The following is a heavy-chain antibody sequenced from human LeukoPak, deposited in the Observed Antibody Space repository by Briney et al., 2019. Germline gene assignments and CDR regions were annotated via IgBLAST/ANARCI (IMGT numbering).Heavy chain of an antibody. CDR2: MNPNSGGT. J-gene: IGHJ4*02. V-gene: IGHV1-2*02. CDR3: ARQGSNSSGWYPVDD. CDR1: GYTFTAYY. Sequence: ASVKVSCKTSGYTFTAYYIHWLRQAPGQGLEWVGWMNPNSGGTKYAQTFQGRVTLTRDTSISTAYLELSSLTSDDTAVYFCARQGSNSSGWYPVDDWGQGTLATVSS. D-gene: IGHD6-19*01.